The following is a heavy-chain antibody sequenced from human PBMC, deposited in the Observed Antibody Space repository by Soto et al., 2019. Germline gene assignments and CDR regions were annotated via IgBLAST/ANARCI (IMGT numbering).Heavy chain of an antibody. CDR3: AKGGGGGSYYFDY. CDR1: GFTFSSYG. D-gene: IGHD2-15*01. CDR2: ISYDGSNK. J-gene: IGHJ4*02. V-gene: IGHV3-30*18. Sequence: QVQLVESGGGVVQPGRSLRLSCAASGFTFSSYGMHWVRQAPGKGLEWVAVISYDGSNKYYADSVKGRFTISRDNSKNTLYLQMNSLRAEDTAVYYCAKGGGGGSYYFDYWGQGTLVTVSS.